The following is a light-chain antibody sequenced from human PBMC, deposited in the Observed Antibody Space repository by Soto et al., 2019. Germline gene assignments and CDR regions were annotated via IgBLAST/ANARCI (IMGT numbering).Light chain of an antibody. CDR3: CSYAGSFVV. Sequence: QSALTQPASVSGSPGQSITISCTGTSSDVGSYNLVSWYQQHPGKAPKLMIYEVSKRPSGVSNRFSGSKSGNTASLTISGLQAEDEADYYCCSYAGSFVVFGGGTKLNVL. CDR1: SSDVGSYNL. V-gene: IGLV2-23*02. CDR2: EVS. J-gene: IGLJ2*01.